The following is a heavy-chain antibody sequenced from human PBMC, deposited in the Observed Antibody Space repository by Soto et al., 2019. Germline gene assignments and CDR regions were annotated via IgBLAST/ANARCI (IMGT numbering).Heavy chain of an antibody. D-gene: IGHD6-19*01. J-gene: IGHJ4*02. CDR3: ARDPVAGTKAIDY. CDR2: INPSGGST. V-gene: IGHV1-46*03. Sequence: QVQLVQSGAEVKKPGASVKVSCKASGYTFTSYYMHWVRQAPGQGLEWMGIINPSGGSTSYAQKFQGRATVTRDTSTSTDYMEVSSLRAEDTAAYYCARDPVAGTKAIDYWGQGTLVTVST. CDR1: GYTFTSYY.